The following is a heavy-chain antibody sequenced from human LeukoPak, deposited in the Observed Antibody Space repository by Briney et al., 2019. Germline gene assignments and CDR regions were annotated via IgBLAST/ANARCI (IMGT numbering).Heavy chain of an antibody. D-gene: IGHD5-18*01. V-gene: IGHV1-46*01. Sequence: ASVKVSCKASGYTFTSYYMHWVRQAPGQGLEWMGIINPSGGSTSYAQKFQGRVTITADESTSTAYMELSSLRSEDTAVYYCARASGYSYGPDDYRGQGTLVTVSS. CDR3: ARASGYSYGPDDY. CDR2: INPSGGST. J-gene: IGHJ4*02. CDR1: GYTFTSYY.